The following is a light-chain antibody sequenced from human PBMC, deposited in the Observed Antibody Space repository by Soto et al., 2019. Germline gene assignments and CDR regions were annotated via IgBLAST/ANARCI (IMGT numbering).Light chain of an antibody. CDR2: GAS. J-gene: IGKJ4*01. V-gene: IGKV3-15*01. CDR3: QQYNNWPPLT. CDR1: QSVRRN. Sequence: EIVMTQSPATLSVSPGERATLSCRASQSVRRNLAWYQQKPGQAPRLLIYGASTRATGIPARFSGSGSGTEFTLTISSLQSEDFAVYYCQQYNNWPPLTFGGGTKVEIK.